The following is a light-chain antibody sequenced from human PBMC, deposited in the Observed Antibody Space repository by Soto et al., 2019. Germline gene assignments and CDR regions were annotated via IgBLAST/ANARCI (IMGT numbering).Light chain of an antibody. J-gene: IGKJ4*01. CDR2: AAS. Sequence: DIQLTQSPSFLSASVGDRVTITCRASQGISSYLAWYQQKPGKAPKLLIYAASTLQSGVPSRFSGSGSGTEFTLRISSLQPDDFATYYCRQLNSYPLLTFGGGTKVEIK. CDR3: RQLNSYPLLT. V-gene: IGKV1-9*01. CDR1: QGISSY.